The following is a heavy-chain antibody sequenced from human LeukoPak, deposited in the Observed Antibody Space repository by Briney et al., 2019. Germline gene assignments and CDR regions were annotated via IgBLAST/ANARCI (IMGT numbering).Heavy chain of an antibody. J-gene: IGHJ4*02. V-gene: IGHV1-3*01. CDR3: ARGEFLEWLSLDY. CDR2: INAGNGNT. Sequence: GWINAGNGNTKYSQKFQGRVTITRDTSASTAYMALSSLRSEDTAVYYCARGEFLEWLSLDYWGQGTLVTVSS. D-gene: IGHD3-3*01.